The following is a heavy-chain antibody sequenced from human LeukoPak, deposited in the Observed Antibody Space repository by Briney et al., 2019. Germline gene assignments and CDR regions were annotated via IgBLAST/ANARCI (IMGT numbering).Heavy chain of an antibody. CDR2: FYYSGST. J-gene: IGHJ6*02. Sequence: KPSETLSLTCTVSGCPINGLYWDWIRQPPGKGLEWIGYFYYSGSTNYNPTLKSRVTISVDTSKNQFSLKLSSVTAADTAVYYCARDRAMVRGVNCYYGMDVWGQGTTVTVSS. D-gene: IGHD3-10*01. CDR1: GCPINGLY. CDR3: ARDRAMVRGVNCYYGMDV. V-gene: IGHV4-59*01.